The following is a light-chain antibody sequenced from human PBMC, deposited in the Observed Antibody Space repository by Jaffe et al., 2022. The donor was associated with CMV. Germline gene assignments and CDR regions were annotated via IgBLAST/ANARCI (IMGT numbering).Light chain of an antibody. V-gene: IGLV2-14*03. J-gene: IGLJ2*01. Sequence: QSALTQPASVSGSPGQSITISCTGTSSDVGGYNYVSWYQQHPGKAPKLMIYDVSHRPSGVSNRFSGSKSDNTASLTISGLQAEDEADYYCSSYTSSNTVVFGGGTKLTVL. CDR2: DVS. CDR1: SSDVGGYNY. CDR3: SSYTSSNTVV.